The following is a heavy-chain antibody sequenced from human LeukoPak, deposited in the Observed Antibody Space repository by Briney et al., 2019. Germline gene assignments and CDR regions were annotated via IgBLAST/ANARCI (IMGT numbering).Heavy chain of an antibody. CDR1: GGTFSSYT. Sequence: GSSVKVSCEASGGTFSSYTISWVRQAPGQGLEWMGRIIPILGIANYAQKFQGRVTITADKSTSTAYMELSSLRSEDTAVYYCTQYCSSTSCSRFDYWGQGTLVTVSS. CDR3: TQYCSSTSCSRFDY. CDR2: IIPILGIA. D-gene: IGHD2-2*01. J-gene: IGHJ4*02. V-gene: IGHV1-69*02.